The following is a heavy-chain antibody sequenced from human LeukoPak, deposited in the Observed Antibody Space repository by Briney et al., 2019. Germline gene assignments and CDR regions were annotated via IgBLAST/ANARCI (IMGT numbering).Heavy chain of an antibody. Sequence: GGSLRLSCAASGFTVSSNYMCWVRQAPGKGLEWVSLIYSGGSTYYADSVKGRFTISRDNSKNTLYLQMNSLRAEDTAVYYCARESHYDSSGTLAFDYWGQGTLVTVSS. CDR2: IYSGGST. V-gene: IGHV3-53*01. J-gene: IGHJ4*02. D-gene: IGHD3-22*01. CDR3: ARESHYDSSGTLAFDY. CDR1: GFTVSSNY.